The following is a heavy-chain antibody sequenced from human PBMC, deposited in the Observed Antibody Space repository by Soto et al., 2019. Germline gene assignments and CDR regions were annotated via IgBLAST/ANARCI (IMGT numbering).Heavy chain of an antibody. CDR3: ARSDKGRYLYDRSGYSPFDY. V-gene: IGHV4-30-4*01. D-gene: IGHD3-22*01. Sequence: QVQLQESGPGLVRPSQTLSLTCTVSGASIISGDYFWNWIRQPPGKGLEWIGYIYHSGSTYYKPSLKSRISVSVVASKNEFSLKLNSLTAADTAVYYCARSDKGRYLYDRSGYSPFDYWGQGTLVTVSS. CDR2: IYHSGST. J-gene: IGHJ4*02. CDR1: GASIISGDYF.